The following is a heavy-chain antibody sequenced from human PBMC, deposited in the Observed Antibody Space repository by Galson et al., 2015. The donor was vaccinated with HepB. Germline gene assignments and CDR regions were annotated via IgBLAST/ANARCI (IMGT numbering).Heavy chain of an antibody. J-gene: IGHJ6*02. CDR2: IIPMFGIV. V-gene: IGHV1-69*04. D-gene: IGHD6-13*01. Sequence: SVKVSCKASGGTFSNSAISWVRQAPGQGLEWMGRIIPMFGIVIYAQKFQGRVTLTAEKTTSTAYMELSSLRSEDTAVYYCASPSTYIPADDPEPPYDYYYGMNVWGQGTTVTVSS. CDR3: ASPSTYIPADDPEPPYDYYYGMNV. CDR1: GGTFSNSA.